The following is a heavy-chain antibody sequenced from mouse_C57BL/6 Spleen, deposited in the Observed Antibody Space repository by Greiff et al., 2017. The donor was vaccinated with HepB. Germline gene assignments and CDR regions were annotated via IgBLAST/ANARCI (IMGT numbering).Heavy chain of an antibody. J-gene: IGHJ2*01. CDR2: IRSKSSNYAT. D-gene: IGHD2-4*01. CDR1: GFTFNTYA. CDR3: VRDSPLYDYDGGSYFDY. Sequence: EVKLVESGGGLVQPKGSLKLSCAASGFTFNTYAMHWVRQAPGKGLEWVARIRSKSSNYATYYADSVKDRFTISRDDSQSMLYLQMNNLKTEDTAMYYCVRDSPLYDYDGGSYFDYWGQGTTLTVSS. V-gene: IGHV10-3*01.